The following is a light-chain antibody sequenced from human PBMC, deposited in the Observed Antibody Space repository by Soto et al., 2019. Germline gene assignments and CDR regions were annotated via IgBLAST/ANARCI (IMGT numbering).Light chain of an antibody. V-gene: IGLV2-11*01. CDR3: CSYAGSWV. CDR2: XVS. CDR1: SSDVGGYNY. J-gene: IGLJ3*02. Sequence: QSALTQPRSVSGSPGQSVTISCTGTSSDVGGYNYVSWYQQHPGKAPKLMLXXVSXRXXGVXDXXXGSKSGNTASLTISGLQAEDEADYYCCSYAGSWVFGGGTQLTVL.